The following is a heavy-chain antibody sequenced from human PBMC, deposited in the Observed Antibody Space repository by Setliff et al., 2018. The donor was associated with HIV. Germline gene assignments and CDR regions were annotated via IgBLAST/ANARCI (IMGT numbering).Heavy chain of an antibody. D-gene: IGHD6-6*01. CDR1: GFSFSSYS. Sequence: GESLKISCSASGFSFSSYSINWVRQAPGKGLEWVSSITSTSSYIYYADSVRGRFTVSRDDAKRSLYLQVNSLRAEDTAVYYCARVESSNSWGNYYYYMDVWGKGTTVTVSS. J-gene: IGHJ6*03. CDR3: ARVESSNSWGNYYYYMDV. V-gene: IGHV3-21*01. CDR2: ITSTSSYI.